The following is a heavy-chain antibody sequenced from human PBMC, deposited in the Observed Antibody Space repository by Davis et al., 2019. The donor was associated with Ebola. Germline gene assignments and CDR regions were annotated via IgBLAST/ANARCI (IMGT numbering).Heavy chain of an antibody. J-gene: IGHJ4*02. CDR1: GGSFSGYY. Sequence: MPGGSLRLSCAVYGGSFSGYYWSWIRQPPGKGLEWIGEINHSGSTNYNPSLKSRVTISVDKSKNQFSLKLSSVTAADTAVYYCARFEQYRYYFDCWGQGTLVTVSS. CDR2: INHSGST. V-gene: IGHV4-34*01. D-gene: IGHD6-19*01. CDR3: ARFEQYRYYFDC.